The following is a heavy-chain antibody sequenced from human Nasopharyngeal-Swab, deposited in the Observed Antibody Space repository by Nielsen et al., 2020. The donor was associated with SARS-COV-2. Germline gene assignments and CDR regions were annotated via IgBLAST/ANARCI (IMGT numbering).Heavy chain of an antibody. J-gene: IGHJ4*02. CDR2: INSDGSST. V-gene: IGHV3-74*01. Sequence: GESLKISCAASGFTFSSYWMHWVRQAPGKGLVWVSRINSDGSSTSYADSVKGRFTISRGNAKNSLYLQMNSLRAEDTAVYYCARARGYSGYDYGGDWGQGTLVTVSS. CDR3: ARARGYSGYDYGGD. D-gene: IGHD5-12*01. CDR1: GFTFSSYW.